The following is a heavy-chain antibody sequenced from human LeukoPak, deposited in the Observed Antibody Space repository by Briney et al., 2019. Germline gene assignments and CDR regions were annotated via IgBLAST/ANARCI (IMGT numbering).Heavy chain of an antibody. D-gene: IGHD1-26*01. V-gene: IGHV3-21*01. CDR3: ARSQVGATPDFDY. CDR1: GFTFSSYS. J-gene: IGHJ4*02. Sequence: GGSLRLSCAASGFTFSSYSMNWVRQAPGKGLEWVSSISSSSSYIYYAGSVKGRFTISRDNAKNSLYLQMNSLRAEDTAVYYCARSQVGATPDFDYWGQGTLVTVSS. CDR2: ISSSSSYI.